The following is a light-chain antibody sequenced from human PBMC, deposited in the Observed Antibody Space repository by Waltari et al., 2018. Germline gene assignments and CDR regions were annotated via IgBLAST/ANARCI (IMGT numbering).Light chain of an antibody. V-gene: IGKV3-15*01. J-gene: IGKJ2*01. CDR1: QSVSSN. Sequence: EIVMTQSPATLSVSPGERATLSCRASQSVSSNVAWCQQQPGQAPRLLIYGASTRATGIPARFSGSGSGTEFTLTISSLQSEDFAVYYCQQYNNWPPYTFGQGTKLEIK. CDR2: GAS. CDR3: QQYNNWPPYT.